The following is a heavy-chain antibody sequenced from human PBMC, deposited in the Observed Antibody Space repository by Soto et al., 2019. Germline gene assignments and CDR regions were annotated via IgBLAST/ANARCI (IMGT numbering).Heavy chain of an antibody. CDR3: ARVDMVRGLIQYYFDY. CDR2: IYYSGNT. V-gene: IGHV4-39*01. CDR1: GDSISNSRYY. J-gene: IGHJ4*02. D-gene: IGHD3-10*01. Sequence: SETLSLTCIVSGDSISNSRYYWGWIRQSPGKGLEWVGSIYYSGNTYFNPSLKSRLTISVDTSKNQFSLRLGSVTAADTAVYYCARVDMVRGLIQYYFDYWGQGTLVTVSS.